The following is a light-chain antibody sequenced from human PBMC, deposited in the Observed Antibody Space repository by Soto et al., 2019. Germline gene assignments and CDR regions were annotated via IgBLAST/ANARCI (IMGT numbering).Light chain of an antibody. J-gene: IGLJ3*02. CDR1: SNDFGSRNF. CDR2: EGT. V-gene: IGLV2-23*01. Sequence: QSVLTQPASMSGSPGQSITISCTGSSNDFGSRNFVSWYQQRPNKAPKLMIFEGTKRPSGVSDRFSASKSGYTASLTISGLRAEDEANYYCCSYAGGTTWVFGGGTKVTVL. CDR3: CSYAGGTTWV.